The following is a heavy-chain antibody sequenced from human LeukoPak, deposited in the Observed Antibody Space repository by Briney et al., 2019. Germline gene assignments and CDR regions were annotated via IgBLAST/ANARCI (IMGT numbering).Heavy chain of an antibody. D-gene: IGHD3-3*01. CDR1: GGSFSGYY. CDR2: INHSGST. J-gene: IGHJ5*02. V-gene: IGHV4-34*01. Sequence: SETLSLTCAVYGGSFSGYYWSWIRQPPGKGLEWIGEINHSGSTNYNPSLKSRVTISVDTSKNQFSLKLSSVTAADTAVYYCARGLGFWSGRNWFDPWGQGTLVTVSS. CDR3: ARGLGFWSGRNWFDP.